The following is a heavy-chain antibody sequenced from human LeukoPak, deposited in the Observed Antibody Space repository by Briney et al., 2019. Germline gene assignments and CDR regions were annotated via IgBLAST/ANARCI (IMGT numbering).Heavy chain of an antibody. CDR3: ARDITQYCSSTSCYRGWFDP. Sequence: SVQVSCKASGGTFSSYAISWVRQAPGQGLEWMGGIIPIFGTANYAQKFQGRVTITTDESTSTAYMELSSLRSEDTAVYYCARDITQYCSSTSCYRGWFDPWGQGTLVTVSS. CDR1: GGTFSSYA. CDR2: IIPIFGTA. J-gene: IGHJ5*02. D-gene: IGHD2-2*01. V-gene: IGHV1-69*05.